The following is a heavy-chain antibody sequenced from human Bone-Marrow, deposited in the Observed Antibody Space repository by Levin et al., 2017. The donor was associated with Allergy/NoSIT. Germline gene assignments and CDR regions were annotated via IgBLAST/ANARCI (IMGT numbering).Heavy chain of an antibody. CDR3: ARDVGGQGEYYFDT. Sequence: GESLKISCKTSGYTFSDYYIHWVRQAPGQGLEWMGWINPKGSVTQYAQKFQGRVTMTRDTSITTTYMELSRLRSDDTAVYYCARDVGGQGEYYFDTWGQGTLVTVSS. J-gene: IGHJ4*02. CDR2: INPKGSVT. D-gene: IGHD1-26*01. V-gene: IGHV1-2*02. CDR1: GYTFSDYY.